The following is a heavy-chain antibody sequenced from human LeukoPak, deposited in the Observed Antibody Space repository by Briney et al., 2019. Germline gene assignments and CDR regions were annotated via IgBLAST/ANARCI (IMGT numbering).Heavy chain of an antibody. CDR3: ARTDSSGYPRFDP. D-gene: IGHD3-22*01. Sequence: SQTLSLTCTVSGGSISSGGYYWSWIHQHPGKGLEWIGYIYYSGSTYSNPSLKSRVTISLDTSQNQFSLKLSSVTAADTAVYYCARTDSSGYPRFDPWGQGTLVTVSS. CDR1: GGSISSGGYY. V-gene: IGHV4-31*03. J-gene: IGHJ5*02. CDR2: IYYSGST.